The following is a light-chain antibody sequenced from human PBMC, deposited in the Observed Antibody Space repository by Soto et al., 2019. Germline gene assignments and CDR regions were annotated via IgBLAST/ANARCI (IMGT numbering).Light chain of an antibody. J-gene: IGKJ4*01. CDR2: GAS. Sequence: EIVMTQSPATLSVSPGERDTLSCRASQSVGTYLAWYHQNPGQAPRRLIFGASTRATGIPARFSGSGSGSEFTLTISSLQYEDFAVYSRQQYNNWPLVTFGGGT. CDR3: QQYNNWPLVT. V-gene: IGKV3-15*01. CDR1: QSVGTY.